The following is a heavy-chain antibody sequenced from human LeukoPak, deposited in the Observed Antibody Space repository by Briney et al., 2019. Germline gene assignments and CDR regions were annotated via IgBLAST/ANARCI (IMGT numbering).Heavy chain of an antibody. V-gene: IGHV1-18*01. CDR2: ISAYNGNT. CDR3: ASTIDTAMPRYEY. CDR1: GYTFSSSG. Sequence: GASVKVSCKASGYTFSSSGISWVRQAPGQGLEWVGWISAYNGNTDYAQKFQGRVTMTTDRPTSTGYMELRSLRSDDTAVYYCASTIDTAMPRYEYWGQGTLVTVSS. J-gene: IGHJ4*02. D-gene: IGHD5-18*01.